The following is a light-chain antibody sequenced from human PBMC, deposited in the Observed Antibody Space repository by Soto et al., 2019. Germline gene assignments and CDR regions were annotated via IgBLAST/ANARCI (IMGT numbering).Light chain of an antibody. CDR2: FND. CDR3: ASWDDSLKGVL. V-gene: IGLV1-44*01. CDR1: XXXIGSTL. Sequence: QSVLTQPPSASGXXGXRXXXXXXXXXXXIGSTLVNWDQQLPGTAPKLLLYFNDQRPSGVPDRFSGSKSGTSASLAVSELQSEDEADYFCASWDDSLKGVLFGGGTKLTVL. J-gene: IGLJ3*02.